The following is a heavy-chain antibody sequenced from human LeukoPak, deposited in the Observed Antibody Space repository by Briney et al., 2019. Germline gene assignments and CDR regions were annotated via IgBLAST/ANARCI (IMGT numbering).Heavy chain of an antibody. J-gene: IGHJ3*01. CDR2: IYPGDSGP. CDR1: GYRVTSYC. V-gene: IGHV5-51*01. D-gene: IGHD1-26*01. Sequence: SGKSLKISCKVSGYRVTSYCIGWVRQMPGKGLEWMGIIYPGDSGPTYSPSFQGQVTISVDKSISTAYLQWSSLQASDTAMYYCGMSGDRVPLQDDVFDVWGQGTMVTVST. CDR3: GMSGDRVPLQDDVFDV.